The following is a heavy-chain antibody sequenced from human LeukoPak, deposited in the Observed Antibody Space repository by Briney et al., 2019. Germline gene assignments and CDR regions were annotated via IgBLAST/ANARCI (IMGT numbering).Heavy chain of an antibody. CDR1: GGSISSSSHY. CDR3: ARFSPRAMGNYLDF. V-gene: IGHV4-39*07. Sequence: SETLSLTCSVSGGSISSSSHYWGWIRQSPGKGLEWIGYIYPRGSTYYNPSLKSRVILSLDKSANQFSLNLSSVTAADTAVYYCARFSPRAMGNYLDFWGQGTLVTVSS. J-gene: IGHJ4*02. CDR2: IYPRGST. D-gene: IGHD7-27*01.